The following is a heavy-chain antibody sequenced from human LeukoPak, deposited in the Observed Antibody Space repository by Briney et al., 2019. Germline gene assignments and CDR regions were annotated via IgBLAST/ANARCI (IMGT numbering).Heavy chain of an antibody. J-gene: IGHJ3*02. CDR1: GFTFDDYA. CDR2: ISWNSGSI. Sequence: GRSLRLSCAASGFTFDDYAMHWVRQAPGKGLEWVSGISWNSGSIGYADSVKGRFTISGDNAKNSLYLQMNSLRAEDTALYYCAKDYIAAAGAFDIWGQGTMVTVSS. V-gene: IGHV3-9*01. CDR3: AKDYIAAAGAFDI. D-gene: IGHD6-13*01.